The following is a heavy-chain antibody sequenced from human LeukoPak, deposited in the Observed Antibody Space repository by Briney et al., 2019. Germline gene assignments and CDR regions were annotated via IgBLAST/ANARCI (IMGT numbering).Heavy chain of an antibody. CDR1: GFTFSSYW. Sequence: GGSLRLSCAASGFTFSSYWMHWVRQAPGKGLVWVSRINTDGSSASYADSVKGRFTISRDNAKNTLYLQMNSLRAEDTAVYYCARDPPTPAGDRLDAFDIWGQGTMVTVSS. V-gene: IGHV3-74*01. CDR3: ARDPPTPAGDRLDAFDI. CDR2: INTDGSSA. J-gene: IGHJ3*02. D-gene: IGHD2-15*01.